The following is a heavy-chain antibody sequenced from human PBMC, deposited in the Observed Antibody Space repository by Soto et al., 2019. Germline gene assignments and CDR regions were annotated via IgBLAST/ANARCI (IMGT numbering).Heavy chain of an antibody. J-gene: IGHJ4*02. CDR3: AREYGYGWYYFDY. CDR1: GSTFSDYY. V-gene: IGHV3-11*01. D-gene: IGHD6-19*01. CDR2: ISSSGDTM. Sequence: GGSLRLSCAASGSTFSDYYMSWIRQAPGKGLEWVSYISSSGDTMYYADSVKGRFSISRDSAKTSLYLQMNSLRAEDAAVYYCAREYGYGWYYFDYWGQGTLVTVSS.